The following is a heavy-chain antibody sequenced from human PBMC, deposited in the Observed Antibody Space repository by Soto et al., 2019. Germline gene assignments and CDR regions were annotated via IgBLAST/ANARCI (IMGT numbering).Heavy chain of an antibody. CDR3: ARDRNRYFDY. Sequence: SETLSLTCTVSGGSISSGGYYWSWIRQHPGKGLEWIGYIYYSGSTYYNPSLKSRVTISVDTSKNQFSLKLSSVTAADTAVYYCARDRNRYFDYWGQGTLVTVSS. V-gene: IGHV4-31*03. CDR2: IYYSGST. CDR1: GGSISSGGYY. J-gene: IGHJ4*02.